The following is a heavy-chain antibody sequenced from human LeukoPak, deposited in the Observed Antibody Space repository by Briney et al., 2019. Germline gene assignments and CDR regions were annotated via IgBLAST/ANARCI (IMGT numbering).Heavy chain of an antibody. CDR3: ARGSLDSTTSFDY. CDR2: ISRSSTYI. J-gene: IGHJ4*02. D-gene: IGHD2-2*01. Sequence: GGSLRLSCAASGFTFSNYSMNWVRQAPGKGLEWVSSISRSSTYIYYADSVKGRFTISRDNTKNSLYLQMSSLRAEDTAVYFCARGSLDSTTSFDYWGQGTLVTVSS. V-gene: IGHV3-21*01. CDR1: GFTFSNYS.